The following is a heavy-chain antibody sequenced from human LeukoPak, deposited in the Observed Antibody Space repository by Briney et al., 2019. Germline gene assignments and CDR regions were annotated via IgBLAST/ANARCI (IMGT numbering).Heavy chain of an antibody. D-gene: IGHD5-12*01. CDR1: GYTFTGYY. CDR3: ARGGGYSGYEFDP. J-gene: IGHJ5*02. CDR2: INPSSGGT. V-gene: IGHV1-2*02. Sequence: EASVKVSCKASGYTFTGYYMHWVRQAPGQGLEWMGWINPSSGGTNYAQKFQGRVTMTRDTSISTAYMELSRLRSDDTAVYYCARGGGYSGYEFDPWGQGTLVTVSS.